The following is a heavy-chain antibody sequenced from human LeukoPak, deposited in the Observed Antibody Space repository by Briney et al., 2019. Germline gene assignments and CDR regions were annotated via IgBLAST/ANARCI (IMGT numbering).Heavy chain of an antibody. CDR3: AKGTYSSSYYYYYYGMDV. D-gene: IGHD6-6*01. V-gene: IGHV3-23*01. Sequence: TGGSLRLSCAASGFTFSSYAMSWVRQAPGKGLEWVSAISGSGGSTYYADSVKGRFTISRDNSKNTLYLQMNSLRAEDTAVYYCAKGTYSSSYYYYYYGMDVWGQGTTVTVSS. J-gene: IGHJ6*02. CDR1: GFTFSSYA. CDR2: ISGSGGST.